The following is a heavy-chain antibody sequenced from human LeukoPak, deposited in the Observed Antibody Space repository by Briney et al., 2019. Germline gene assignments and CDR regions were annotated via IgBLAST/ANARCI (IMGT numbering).Heavy chain of an antibody. CDR1: GFTFRSYE. D-gene: IGHD1-26*01. V-gene: IGHV3-48*03. CDR3: ARAPGGSYGPTTDFDY. J-gene: IGHJ4*02. Sequence: GGSLRLSXAASGFTFRSYEMNWVRQAPGKGLEWVSYISSSGSTIYYADSVKGRFTISRDNAKNSLYLQMNSLRAEDTAVYYCARAPGGSYGPTTDFDYWGQGTLVTVSS. CDR2: ISSSGSTI.